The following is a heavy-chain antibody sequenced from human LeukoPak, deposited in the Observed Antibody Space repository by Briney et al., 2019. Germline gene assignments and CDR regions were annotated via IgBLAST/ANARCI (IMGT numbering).Heavy chain of an antibody. J-gene: IGHJ4*02. Sequence: SETLSLTCTVTGDSITNSNFYWGWVRQSPGKGLEWIGSIFHSGSTNYNPSLKSRVTISVDTSKNQFYLRVRSVTAAETALYYCAGRGIVTGYFDFWGRGTLVTVSS. D-gene: IGHD3-9*01. V-gene: IGHV4-39*01. CDR3: AGRGIVTGYFDF. CDR2: IFHSGST. CDR1: GDSITNSNFY.